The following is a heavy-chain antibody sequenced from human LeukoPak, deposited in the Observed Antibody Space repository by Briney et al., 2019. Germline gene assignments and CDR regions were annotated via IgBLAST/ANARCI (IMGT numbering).Heavy chain of an antibody. CDR2: INPNSGGT. CDR3: ASQDYYYVYYYYMDV. Sequence: ASVKVSCKASGYTFTGYYMHWVRQAPGQGLEWMGWINPNSGGTNYAQKFQGRVTMTRDTSISTAYMELSRLRSDDTAVYYCASQDYYYVYYYYMDVWGKGTTVTVSS. D-gene: IGHD3-22*01. V-gene: IGHV1-2*02. J-gene: IGHJ6*03. CDR1: GYTFTGYY.